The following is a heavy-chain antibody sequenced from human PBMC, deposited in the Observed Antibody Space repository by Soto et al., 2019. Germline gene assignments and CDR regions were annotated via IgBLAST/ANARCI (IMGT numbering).Heavy chain of an antibody. J-gene: IGHJ6*02. Sequence: GESLKISCKGSGYSFTSYWIGWVRQMPGKGLEWMGIIYPGDSDTRYSPSFQGQVTISADKSISTAYLQWSSLKASDTAMYYCARRNYGDYHYYYGMYVWGQGTTFTVSS. V-gene: IGHV5-51*01. D-gene: IGHD4-17*01. CDR2: IYPGDSDT. CDR3: ARRNYGDYHYYYGMYV. CDR1: GYSFTSYW.